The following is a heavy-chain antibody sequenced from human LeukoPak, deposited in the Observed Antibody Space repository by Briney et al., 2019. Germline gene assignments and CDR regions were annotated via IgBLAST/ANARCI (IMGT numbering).Heavy chain of an antibody. CDR1: GFTFSNYW. Sequence: GGSLRLSCAASGFTFSNYWMNWVRQAPGKGLECLANIKQDGSETYYADSVKGRFTISRDNAKNSLYLQMNSLRAEDTAVYYCARGSGSSGFDAFDIWGQGTMVTVSS. CDR2: IKQDGSET. V-gene: IGHV3-7*01. CDR3: ARGSGSSGFDAFDI. J-gene: IGHJ3*02. D-gene: IGHD3-22*01.